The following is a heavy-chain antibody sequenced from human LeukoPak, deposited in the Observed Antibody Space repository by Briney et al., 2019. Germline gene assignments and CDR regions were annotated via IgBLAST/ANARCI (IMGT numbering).Heavy chain of an antibody. D-gene: IGHD3-22*01. CDR2: IKEDGSEK. CDR1: GFTFSTYW. CDR3: ARGHDSSAFHALDS. Sequence: GGSLRLSCAASGFTFSTYWMSWVRQGPGKGLEWVANIKEDGSEKYYVDSVKGRFTISRDNAKNSLYLQMNTLRAEDTAVYYCARGHDSSAFHALDSWGHGILVTVSS. J-gene: IGHJ5*01. V-gene: IGHV3-7*01.